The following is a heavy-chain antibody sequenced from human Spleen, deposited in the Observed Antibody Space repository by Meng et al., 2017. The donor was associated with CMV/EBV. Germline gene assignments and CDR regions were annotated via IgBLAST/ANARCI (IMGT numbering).Heavy chain of an antibody. V-gene: IGHV3-30-3*01. CDR2: ISYDGSNK. J-gene: IGHJ4*02. CDR3: ARYKGIAY. Sequence: VQLVESGGGVVQPGRSLRLSCAASGFTFSSYAIHWVRQAPGKGLEWVAVISYDGSNKYYADSVKGRFTISRDNSKNTLYLQMNSLRAEDTAVYYCARYKGIAYWGQGTLVPSPQ. CDR1: GFTFSSYA. D-gene: IGHD1-14*01.